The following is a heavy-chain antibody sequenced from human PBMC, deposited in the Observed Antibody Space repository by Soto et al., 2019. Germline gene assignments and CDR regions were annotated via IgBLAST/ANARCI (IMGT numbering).Heavy chain of an antibody. V-gene: IGHV3-23*01. Sequence: GGSLRLSCAGSGLTFSSYGLTWVRQAPGKGLEWVSSISGTGAGTYYADSVKGRFTISRDNSKNMMYLQMTSLRAEDTAIYHCAKDPNGDYVGAFDDWGQGTLVTVSS. CDR2: ISGTGAGT. CDR3: AKDPNGDYVGAFDD. D-gene: IGHD2-21*02. CDR1: GLTFSSYG. J-gene: IGHJ4*02.